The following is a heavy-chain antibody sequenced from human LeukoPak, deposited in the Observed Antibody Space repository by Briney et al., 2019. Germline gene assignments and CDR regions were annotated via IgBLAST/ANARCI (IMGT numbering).Heavy chain of an antibody. CDR2: IYYSGST. Sequence: SATLSLTCTVSGGSISSYYRSWIRQPPGKGLEWIGYIYYSGSTNYNPSLKSRVTISVDTSKNQFSLKLSSVTAADTAVYYCARAGGIGYCSSTSCYSYDYWGQGTLVTVSS. CDR1: GGSISSYY. D-gene: IGHD2-2*02. V-gene: IGHV4-59*01. CDR3: ARAGGIGYCSSTSCYSYDY. J-gene: IGHJ4*02.